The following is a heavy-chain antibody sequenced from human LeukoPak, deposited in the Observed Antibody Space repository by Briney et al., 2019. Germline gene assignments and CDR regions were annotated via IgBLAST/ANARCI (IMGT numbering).Heavy chain of an antibody. V-gene: IGHV4-38-2*01. CDR2: IYHSGST. CDR1: GYSISSGYY. CDR3: ARPYYGSGSYSVHYAFDI. Sequence: SETLSLTCAVSGYSISSGYYWGWIRQPPGKGLEWIGSIYHSGSTYYNPSLKSRVTISVDTSKNQFSLKLSSVTAADTAVYYRARPYYGSGSYSVHYAFDIWGQGTMVTVSS. D-gene: IGHD3-10*01. J-gene: IGHJ3*02.